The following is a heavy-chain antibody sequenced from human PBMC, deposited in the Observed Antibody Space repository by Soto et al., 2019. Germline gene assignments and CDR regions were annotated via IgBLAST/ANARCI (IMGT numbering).Heavy chain of an antibody. V-gene: IGHV1-18*01. CDR1: GYTFTSYG. Sequence: ASVKVSCKASGYTFTSYGISWVRQAPGQGLEWMGWISAYNGNTNYAQKLQGRVTMTTDTSTSTAYMELRSLRSDDTAVYYCARERGYDYIWGSYRPDAFDIWGQGTMVTVSS. J-gene: IGHJ3*02. D-gene: IGHD3-16*02. CDR2: ISAYNGNT. CDR3: ARERGYDYIWGSYRPDAFDI.